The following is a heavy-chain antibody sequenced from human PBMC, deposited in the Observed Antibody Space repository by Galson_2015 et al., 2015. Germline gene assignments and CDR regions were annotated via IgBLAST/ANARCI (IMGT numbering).Heavy chain of an antibody. CDR3: ARAQVYYYDSSGYFYNFDY. V-gene: IGHV4-61*01. J-gene: IGHJ4*03. D-gene: IGHD3-22*01. CDR2: IYYSGST. Sequence: ETLSLTCTVSGGSVSSGSYYWGWIRQPPGQGLEWVGYIYYSGSTNYNPSLKSRVTISVDTSKNQFSLKLSSVTAADTAVYYCARAQVYYYDSSGYFYNFDYCGQWTMVAASS. CDR1: GGSVSSGSYY.